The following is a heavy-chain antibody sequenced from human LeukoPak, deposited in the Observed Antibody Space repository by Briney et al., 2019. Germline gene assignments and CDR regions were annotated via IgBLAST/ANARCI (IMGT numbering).Heavy chain of an antibody. V-gene: IGHV3-30*02. J-gene: IGHJ6*03. Sequence: PGGSLRLSCAASGFTFSSYSMNWVRQAPGKGLEWVAFIRYDGSNKYYADSVKGRFTISRDNSKNTLYLQMNSLRAEDTAVYYCASVSPRDYYYYYMDVWGKGTTVTVS. CDR1: GFTFSSYS. CDR3: ASVSPRDYYYYYMDV. CDR2: IRYDGSNK.